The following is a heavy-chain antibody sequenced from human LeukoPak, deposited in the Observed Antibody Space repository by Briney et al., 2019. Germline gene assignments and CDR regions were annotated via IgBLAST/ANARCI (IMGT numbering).Heavy chain of an antibody. CDR1: GGSITSSSNY. V-gene: IGHV4-39*07. CDR2: IYYGGAT. J-gene: IGHJ5*02. D-gene: IGHD6-13*01. CDR3: ARVWEAAADWFDP. Sequence: PSETLSLTCTVSGGSITSSSNYWGWTRQPPGKGLEWIGSIYYGGATYYEPSVQSRVTMSLDTSKNTVSLKLSSVTAADTAVYYCARVWEAAADWFDPWGQGTLVTVSS.